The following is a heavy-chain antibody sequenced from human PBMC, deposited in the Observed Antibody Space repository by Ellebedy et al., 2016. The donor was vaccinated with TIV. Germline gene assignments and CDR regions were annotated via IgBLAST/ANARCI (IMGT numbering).Heavy chain of an antibody. J-gene: IGHJ6*02. Sequence: PGGSLRLSCAASGFTFSTYGMNWVRQAPGKGLEWVAVIWHDGSNKHYADSVKGRFTISRDNSKNALYLQMDSLRAEDTAVYYCFLPGYGGDSARASDYYYGVDVWGQGTTVTVSS. D-gene: IGHD4-23*01. CDR1: GFTFSTYG. CDR2: IWHDGSNK. CDR3: FLPGYGGDSARASDYYYGVDV. V-gene: IGHV3-33*03.